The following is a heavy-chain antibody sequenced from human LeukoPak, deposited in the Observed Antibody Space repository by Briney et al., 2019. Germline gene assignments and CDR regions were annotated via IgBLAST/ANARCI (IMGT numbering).Heavy chain of an antibody. J-gene: IGHJ4*02. CDR3: AKIAAAAPGAFDY. V-gene: IGHV3-23*01. CDR2: ISGSDGST. CDR1: GFTFSSYE. Sequence: GGSLRLSCTASGFTFSSYEMNWVRQAPGKGLEWVSAISGSDGSTYYADSVKGRFTISRDNSKNTLYLQMNSLRAEDTAVYYCAKIAAAAPGAFDYWGQGTLVTVSS. D-gene: IGHD6-13*01.